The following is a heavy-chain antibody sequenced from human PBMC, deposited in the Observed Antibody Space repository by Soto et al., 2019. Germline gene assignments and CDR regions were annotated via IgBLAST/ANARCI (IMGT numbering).Heavy chain of an antibody. D-gene: IGHD2-15*01. CDR3: ARDPTLLAPHFVY. Sequence: QVQLVESGGGVVQPGRSLRLSCAASGFTFSSYAMHWVRQAPGKGLEWVAVISYDGSNKYYADSVKGRFTISRDNSKNTLYLQMNSLRAEDTAVYYCARDPTLLAPHFVYWGQGTLVTVSS. V-gene: IGHV3-30-3*01. CDR1: GFTFSSYA. CDR2: ISYDGSNK. J-gene: IGHJ4*02.